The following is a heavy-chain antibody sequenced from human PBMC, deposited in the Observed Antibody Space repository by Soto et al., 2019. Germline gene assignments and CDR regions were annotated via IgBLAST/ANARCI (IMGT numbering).Heavy chain of an antibody. V-gene: IGHV3-23*01. J-gene: IGHJ6*02. CDR1: GFTFNNYA. Sequence: VRLLESGGGSVQPGGSLRLSCAASGFTFNNYAMSWVREAPGKGLEWVSVITGSGINTYYADSVKGRFTISRDNSKKTLYLRMNSLRAEDTAVYYCAKGIGAPRSYNYGMDVWGQGTTVTVSS. CDR2: ITGSGINT. CDR3: AKGIGAPRSYNYGMDV. D-gene: IGHD3-10*01.